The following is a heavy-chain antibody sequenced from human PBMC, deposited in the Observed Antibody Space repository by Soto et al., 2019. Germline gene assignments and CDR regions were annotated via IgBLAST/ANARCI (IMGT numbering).Heavy chain of an antibody. CDR1: GFTFSSYG. J-gene: IGHJ2*01. V-gene: IGHV3-30*03. CDR3: ARSPQPTRGIHWYFDL. D-gene: IGHD1-26*01. Sequence: PGGSLRLSCAASGFTFSSYGMHWVRQAPGKGLEWVAVISYDGSNKYYADSVKGRFTISRDNSKNTLYLQMNSLRAEDTALYYCARSPQPTRGIHWYFDLWGRGILVTVSS. CDR2: ISYDGSNK.